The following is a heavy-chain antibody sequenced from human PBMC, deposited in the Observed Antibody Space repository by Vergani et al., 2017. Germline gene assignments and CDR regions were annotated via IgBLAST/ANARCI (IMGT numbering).Heavy chain of an antibody. CDR1: GYTFTGYY. J-gene: IGHJ6*02. Sequence: QVQLVQSGAEVKKPGASVKVSCKASGYTFTGYYMHWVRQAPGQGLEWMGWINPNSGGTNYAQKFHGRVTMTRDTSISTAYMELSRLRSDDTAVYYCARAPYCSGGSCNYYGMDVWGQGTTVTVSS. V-gene: IGHV1-2*02. CDR2: INPNSGGT. D-gene: IGHD2-15*01. CDR3: ARAPYCSGGSCNYYGMDV.